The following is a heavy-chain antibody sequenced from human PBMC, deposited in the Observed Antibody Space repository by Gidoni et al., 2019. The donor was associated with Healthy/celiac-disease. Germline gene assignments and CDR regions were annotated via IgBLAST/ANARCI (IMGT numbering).Heavy chain of an antibody. Sequence: QLQLQESGPGLVKPSETLSLTCTVSGGSISSSSYYWGWIRQPPGKGLEWIGSIYYSGSTYYNPSLKSRVTISVDTSKNQFSLKLSSVTAADTAVYYCARQSIAAAGTWEYYYYYYGMDVWGQGTTVTVSS. CDR1: GGSISSSSYY. CDR2: IYYSGST. CDR3: ARQSIAAAGTWEYYYYYYGMDV. J-gene: IGHJ6*02. D-gene: IGHD6-13*01. V-gene: IGHV4-39*01.